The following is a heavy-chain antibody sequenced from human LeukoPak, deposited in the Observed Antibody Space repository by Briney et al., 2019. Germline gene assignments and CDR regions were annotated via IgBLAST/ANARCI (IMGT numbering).Heavy chain of an antibody. CDR2: ISSSSSYI. V-gene: IGHV3-21*01. Sequence: GGSLRLSCAASGFTFSSYSMNWVRQAPGKGLEWVSSISSSSSYIYYADSVKGRFTISRDNSKNTLYLQMNSLRAEDTAVYYCARSRLSSSSINWFDPWGQGTLVTVSS. CDR1: GFTFSSYS. CDR3: ARSRLSSSSINWFDP. D-gene: IGHD6-6*01. J-gene: IGHJ5*02.